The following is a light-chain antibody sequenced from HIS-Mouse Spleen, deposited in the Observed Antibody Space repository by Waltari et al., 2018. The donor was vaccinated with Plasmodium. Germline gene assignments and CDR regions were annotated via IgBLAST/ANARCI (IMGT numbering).Light chain of an antibody. V-gene: IGKV1-39*01. CDR2: AAS. J-gene: IGKJ1*01. Sequence: DIQMTQSPSPLSASVGDRVTITCRASQSISSYLNWYQQKPGKAPKLLIYAASSLQSGVPARFSGSGSGTDFTLTISRLQPEDCATYYGQQSYSTWTFGQGTKVEIK. CDR1: QSISSY. CDR3: QQSYSTWT.